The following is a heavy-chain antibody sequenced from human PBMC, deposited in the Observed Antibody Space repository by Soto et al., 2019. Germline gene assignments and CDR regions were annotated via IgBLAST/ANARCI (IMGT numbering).Heavy chain of an antibody. V-gene: IGHV3-23*01. CDR2: ISGSGGST. CDR1: GFTFSSYA. Sequence: GGSLRLSCAASGFTFSSYAISWVRQAPGKGLEWVSAISGSGGSTYYADSVKGRFTISRDNSKNTLYLQMNSLRAEDTAVYYCAKDRAHLETINTLGFYYYGMDVWGQGTTVTVSS. J-gene: IGHJ6*02. D-gene: IGHD3-16*01. CDR3: AKDRAHLETINTLGFYYYGMDV.